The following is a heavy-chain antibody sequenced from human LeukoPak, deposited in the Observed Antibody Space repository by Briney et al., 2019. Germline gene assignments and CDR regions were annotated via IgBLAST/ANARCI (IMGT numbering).Heavy chain of an antibody. CDR1: GFTFSSYA. V-gene: IGHV3-23*01. CDR2: ISGGGGST. Sequence: GGSLRLSCAASGFTFSSYAMSWVRQAPGKGLEWVSAISGGGGSTYYADSVKGRFTISRDNSNNTLYLQMSSLRAEDTAVYYCAKPSTSIVGATGWDYYYMDVWGKGTTVTVSS. D-gene: IGHD1-26*01. J-gene: IGHJ6*03. CDR3: AKPSTSIVGATGWDYYYMDV.